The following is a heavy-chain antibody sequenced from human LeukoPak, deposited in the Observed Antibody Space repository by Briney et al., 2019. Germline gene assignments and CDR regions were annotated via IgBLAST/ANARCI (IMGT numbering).Heavy chain of an antibody. D-gene: IGHD4-17*01. CDR2: INHSGST. J-gene: IGHJ4*02. CDR3: ARGHDYGDYEVFDY. CDR1: GGSFSGYY. Sequence: SGTLSLTCAVYGGSFSGYYWSWIRQPPGKGLEWIGEINHSGSTNYNPSLKSRVTISVDTSKNQFSLKLSSVTAADTAVYYCARGHDYGDYEVFDYWGQGTLVTVSS. V-gene: IGHV4-34*01.